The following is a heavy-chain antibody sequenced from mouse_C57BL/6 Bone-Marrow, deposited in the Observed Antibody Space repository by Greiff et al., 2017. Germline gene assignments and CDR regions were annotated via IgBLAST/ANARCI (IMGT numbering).Heavy chain of an antibody. Sequence: VQVVESGPGLVQPSQCLSITCTVSGFSLTSYCVHWVRQSPGKGLEWLGVIWSGGSTDYNAAFISRLSMSKDNAKSQVFYKMNSLQADETAIYYCARNAALFLDYWGQGTTLTVSS. V-gene: IGHV2-2*01. J-gene: IGHJ2*01. CDR1: GFSLTSYC. D-gene: IGHD6-5*01. CDR2: IWSGGST. CDR3: ARNAALFLDY.